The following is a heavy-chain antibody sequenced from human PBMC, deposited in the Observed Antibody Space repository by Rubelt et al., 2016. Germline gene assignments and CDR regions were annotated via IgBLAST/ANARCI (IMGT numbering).Heavy chain of an antibody. J-gene: IGHJ4*02. CDR3: ARGRDFGVLNGAPFGD. CDR1: GGSFSAYY. Sequence: QVQLQQRGAGLLKPSETLSLTCAVSGGSFSAYYWSWIRQPPRKGLEWIGEINHTGSTNYNPSLRGRVTISVDTSKNQFSLNLTSVTAADTAVYDCARGRDFGVLNGAPFGDWGQGTLVTVSS. D-gene: IGHD3-3*01. CDR2: INHTGST. V-gene: IGHV4-34*01.